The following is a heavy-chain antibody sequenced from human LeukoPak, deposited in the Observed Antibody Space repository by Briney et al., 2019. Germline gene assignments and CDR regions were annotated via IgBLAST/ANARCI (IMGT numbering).Heavy chain of an antibody. CDR3: ARGRRGSSGPWSWYLDL. J-gene: IGHJ2*01. Sequence: ASVKVSCKASGFTLTNFDINWVGQATGQGLEWMGWMNSNTGNTGYAQEFQGRVTMTRDTSIGTAYMELTNPRSEDTAVYYCARGRRGSSGPWSWYLDLWGRGTLVTASS. V-gene: IGHV1-8*01. D-gene: IGHD3-22*01. CDR1: GFTLTNFD. CDR2: MNSNTGNT.